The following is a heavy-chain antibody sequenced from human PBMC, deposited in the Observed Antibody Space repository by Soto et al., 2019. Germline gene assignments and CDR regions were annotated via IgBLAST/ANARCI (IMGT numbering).Heavy chain of an antibody. CDR1: GGSISSYY. CDR2: IYYSGST. D-gene: IGHD3-9*01. J-gene: IGHJ4*02. V-gene: IGHV4-59*01. CDR3: SRVGFLRYFDWSPMTN. Sequence: SETLSLTCTVSGGSISSYYWSWIRQPPGKGLEWIGYIYYSGSTNYNPSLKSRVTITVDTSKNQFSLKLSSVTAADKAEYYCSRVGFLRYFDWSPMTNWGQGTLVTVSS.